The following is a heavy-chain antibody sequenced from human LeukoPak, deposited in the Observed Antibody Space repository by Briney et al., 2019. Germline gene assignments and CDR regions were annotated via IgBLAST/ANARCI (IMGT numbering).Heavy chain of an antibody. CDR2: IYSSGRT. Sequence: SETLSLTCNVSGGSISSGNYYWSWIRQPAGKGLEWIGRIYSSGRTSYNPSLKSRVTISVDTSKNQFSLNLSSVTAADTAVYYCARDIHTSDWTKFDYWGQGTSVTVSS. V-gene: IGHV4-61*02. J-gene: IGHJ4*02. CDR3: ARDIHTSDWTKFDY. D-gene: IGHD6-19*01. CDR1: GGSISSGNYY.